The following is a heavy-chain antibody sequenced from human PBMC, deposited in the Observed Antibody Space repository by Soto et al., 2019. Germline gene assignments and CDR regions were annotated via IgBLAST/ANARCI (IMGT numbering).Heavy chain of an antibody. Sequence: EVHLVESGGGLVQPGRSLRLSCAASGFTFDDYAMHWVRQAPGKGLEGGSGISWNSDSTGYADSVKGRFTISRDNAKNSLFLQMNSLRAEDTALYFCAKDTYIIVGGTHIDFWGRGTLVSVSS. CDR1: GFTFDDYA. CDR2: ISWNSDST. CDR3: AKDTYIIVGGTHIDF. V-gene: IGHV3-9*01. J-gene: IGHJ4*02. D-gene: IGHD1-26*01.